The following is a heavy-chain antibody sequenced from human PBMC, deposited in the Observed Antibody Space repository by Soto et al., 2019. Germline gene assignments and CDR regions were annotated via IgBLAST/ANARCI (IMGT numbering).Heavy chain of an antibody. D-gene: IGHD3-10*01. Sequence: ASVKVSCKASGYTFTHYGITWVRQAPGQGLEWMGWISPQNGNTNYAQKFQGRVTLTTDTSTSTVYLELRSLRSDDTAVYYCARDSRIRGVFGYWGQGTMVTVSS. V-gene: IGHV1-18*01. J-gene: IGHJ4*02. CDR3: ARDSRIRGVFGY. CDR2: ISPQNGNT. CDR1: GYTFTHYG.